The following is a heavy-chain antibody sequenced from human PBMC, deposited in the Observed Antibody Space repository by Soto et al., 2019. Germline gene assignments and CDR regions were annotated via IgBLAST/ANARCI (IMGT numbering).Heavy chain of an antibody. CDR1: GFTFSSYG. J-gene: IGHJ4*02. D-gene: IGHD1-26*01. CDR2: ISYDGSNK. V-gene: IGHV3-30*18. CDR3: AKDWVVGATMLGLYGY. Sequence: GGSLRLSCAASGFTFSSYGMHWVRQAPGKGLEWVAVISYDGSNKYYADSVKGRFTISRDNSKNTLYLQMNSLRAEDTAVYYCAKDWVVGATMLGLYGYWGQGTLVTVSS.